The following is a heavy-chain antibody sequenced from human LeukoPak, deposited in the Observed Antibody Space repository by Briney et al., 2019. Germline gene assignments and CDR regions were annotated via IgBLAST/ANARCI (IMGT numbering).Heavy chain of an antibody. Sequence: SETLSLTCTVSGGSISSGNYYWSWIRQPAEKGLEWIGRIYTSGSTNYNPSLKSRVTISVDTSKNQFSLKLSSVTAADTAVYYCATLRLLWFGELFGEGWFDPWGQGTLVTVSS. CDR1: GGSISSGNYY. V-gene: IGHV4-61*02. D-gene: IGHD3-10*01. CDR3: ATLRLLWFGELFGEGWFDP. CDR2: IYTSGST. J-gene: IGHJ5*02.